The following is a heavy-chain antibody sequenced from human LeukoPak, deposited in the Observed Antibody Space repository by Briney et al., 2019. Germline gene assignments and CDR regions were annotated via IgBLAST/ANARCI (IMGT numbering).Heavy chain of an antibody. CDR3: ARDDYYYDSSGDYYYGMDV. CDR2: IIPIFGTA. CDR1: GYTFTNYG. Sequence: SVKVSCKASGYTFTNYGIGWVRQAPGQGLEWMGGIIPIFGTANYAQKFQGRVTITADESTSTAYMELSSLRSEDTAVYYCARDDYYYDSSGDYYYGMDVWGQGTTVTASS. D-gene: IGHD3-22*01. V-gene: IGHV1-69*13. J-gene: IGHJ6*02.